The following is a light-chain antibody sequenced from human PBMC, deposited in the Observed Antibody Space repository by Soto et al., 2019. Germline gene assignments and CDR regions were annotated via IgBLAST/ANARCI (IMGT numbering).Light chain of an antibody. V-gene: IGLV2-14*01. CDR2: DVS. CDR1: SSDVGGFIF. CDR3: VSYTTSASYG. J-gene: IGLJ1*01. Sequence: QSALTQPASVSGSPGQSITISCTGTSSDVGGFIFVSWYQQHPGRAPKLMIYDVSNRPSGVSNRFSGSKSGNTASLTISGLQADDDADYYCVSYTTSASYGFGTGTKLTVL.